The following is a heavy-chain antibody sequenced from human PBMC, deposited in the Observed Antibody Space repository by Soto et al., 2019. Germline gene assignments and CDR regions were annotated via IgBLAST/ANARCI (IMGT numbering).Heavy chain of an antibody. CDR3: ASAVDAAMDPLDY. Sequence: QVLLVESGGGVAQPGRSLRLSCAASGFDFRKYAMHWVRQSPGKGPEWVAITSDDGDIQYYADSVKGRFTISRDNSKNTLYLQITTLRSEDAAVYFCASAVDAAMDPLDYWGQGTLVTVSS. CDR1: GFDFRKYA. CDR2: TSDDGDIQ. D-gene: IGHD5-18*01. V-gene: IGHV3-30-3*01. J-gene: IGHJ4*02.